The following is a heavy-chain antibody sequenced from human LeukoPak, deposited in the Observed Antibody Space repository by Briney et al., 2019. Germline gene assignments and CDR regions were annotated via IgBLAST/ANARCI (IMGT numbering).Heavy chain of an antibody. J-gene: IGHJ6*02. V-gene: IGHV4-31*03. D-gene: IGHD6-25*01. CDR3: ARDSARLYYYYGMDV. CDR2: IYYSGST. CDR1: GGSISSGGYY. Sequence: SQTPSLTCTVSGGSISSGGYYWSWIRQHPGKGLEWIGYIYYSGSTYYNPSLKSRVTISVDTSKNQFSLKLSSVTAADTAVYYCARDSARLYYYYGMDVWGQGTTVTVSS.